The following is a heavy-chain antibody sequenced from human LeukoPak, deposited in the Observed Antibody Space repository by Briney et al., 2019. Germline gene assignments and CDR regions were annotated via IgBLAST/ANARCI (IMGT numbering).Heavy chain of an antibody. J-gene: IGHJ6*03. D-gene: IGHD3-22*01. CDR3: ARSGPRITMIVVPMDV. Sequence: SETLSLTCAVYGGSFSGYYWSWIRQPPGKGLEWIWEVNHSGSTNYNPSLKSRVTISVDTSKNQFSLKLSSVTAADTAVYYCARSGPRITMIVVPMDVWGKGTTVTVSS. CDR1: GGSFSGYY. CDR2: VNHSGST. V-gene: IGHV4-34*01.